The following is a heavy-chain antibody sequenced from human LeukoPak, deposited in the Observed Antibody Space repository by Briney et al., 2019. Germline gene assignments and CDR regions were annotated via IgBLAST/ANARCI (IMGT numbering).Heavy chain of an antibody. CDR3: AKDPPEGYDFWSGYTEGPFDI. CDR2: ISGSGGST. CDR1: GFTFSSYA. Sequence: GGSLRLSCAASGFTFSSYAMSWVRQAPGKGLEWVSAISGSGGSTCYADSVKGRFTISRDNSKNTLYLQMNSLRAEDTAVYYCAKDPPEGYDFWSGYTEGPFDIWGQGTMVTVSS. J-gene: IGHJ3*02. D-gene: IGHD3-3*01. V-gene: IGHV3-23*01.